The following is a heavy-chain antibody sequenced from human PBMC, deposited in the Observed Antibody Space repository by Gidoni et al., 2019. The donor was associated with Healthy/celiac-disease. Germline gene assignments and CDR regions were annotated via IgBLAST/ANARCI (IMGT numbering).Heavy chain of an antibody. J-gene: IGHJ5*02. CDR3: ARGVVGFLQPTNWFDP. V-gene: IGHV4-30-4*01. Sequence: QVQLQESGPGLVKPSQTLSLTCTVSCGSISSGDYYWSWIRQPPGKGLEWIGYIYYSGSTYYNPSLKSRVTISVDTSKNQFSLKLSSVTAADTAVYYCARGVVGFLQPTNWFDPWGQGTLVTVSS. CDR2: IYYSGST. D-gene: IGHD2-15*01. CDR1: CGSISSGDYY.